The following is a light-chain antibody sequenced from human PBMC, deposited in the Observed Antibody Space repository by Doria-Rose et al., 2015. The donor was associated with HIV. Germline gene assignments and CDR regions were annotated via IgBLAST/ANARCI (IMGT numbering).Light chain of an antibody. CDR2: DGS. V-gene: IGKV3-20*01. Sequence: EIVMTQSPGTLSLSTGERATLSCRASQSFSSTYLAWYQQKPGLATSLIIYDGSTRATGIPDRFSASWSGTDFTLTINRLEPEDFALYYRHQYGTSWTFGQGTKVEI. CDR3: HQYGTSWT. CDR1: QSFSSTY. J-gene: IGKJ1*01.